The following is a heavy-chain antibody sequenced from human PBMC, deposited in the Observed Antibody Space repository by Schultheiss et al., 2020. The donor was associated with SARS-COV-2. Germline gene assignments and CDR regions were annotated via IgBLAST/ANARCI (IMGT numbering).Heavy chain of an antibody. CDR2: IYYSGST. D-gene: IGHD6-19*01. V-gene: IGHV4-31*03. Sequence: SETLSLTCTVSGGSISSGGYYWSWIRQHPGKGLEWIGYIYYSGSTYYNPSLKSRVTISVDTSKNQFSLKLSSVTAADTAVYYCARVRPRGIAVAGTRGWFDPWGQGTLVTVSS. J-gene: IGHJ5*02. CDR3: ARVRPRGIAVAGTRGWFDP. CDR1: GGSISSGGYY.